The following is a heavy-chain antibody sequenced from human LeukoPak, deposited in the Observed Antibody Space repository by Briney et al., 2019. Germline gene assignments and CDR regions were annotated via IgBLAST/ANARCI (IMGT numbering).Heavy chain of an antibody. CDR1: GFTFSSYA. J-gene: IGHJ4*02. V-gene: IGHV3-64*01. CDR3: ARPNSASGSYDY. D-gene: IGHD1-26*01. Sequence: GGSLRLSCAASGFTFSSYAMHWVRQAPGKGLEYVSAISSNGGSTYYANSVKGRFTISRDNSKNTLYLQMGSLRAEDMAVYYCARPNSASGSYDYWGQGTLVTVSS. CDR2: ISSNGGST.